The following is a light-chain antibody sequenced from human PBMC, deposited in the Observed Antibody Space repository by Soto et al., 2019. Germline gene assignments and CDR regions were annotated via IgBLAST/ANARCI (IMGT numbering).Light chain of an antibody. J-gene: IGKJ4*01. CDR2: DAS. CDR1: QSVDNY. CDR3: QQRSNWPLT. Sequence: EIVMTQSPATLSLSPGERATLSCRASQSVDNYLAWYQQKPGQAPRLLIYDASNRATGIPARFSGSGSGSDFTLTISSLEPEDFAVYYCQQRSNWPLTFGGGTKVDIK. V-gene: IGKV3-11*01.